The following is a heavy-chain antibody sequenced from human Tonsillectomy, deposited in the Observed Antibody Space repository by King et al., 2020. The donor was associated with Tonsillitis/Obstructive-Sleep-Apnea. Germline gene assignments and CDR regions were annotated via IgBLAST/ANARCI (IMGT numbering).Heavy chain of an antibody. J-gene: IGHJ4*02. V-gene: IGHV4-39*01. CDR2: IYYSGST. CDR3: ASQYSGYDSADY. D-gene: IGHD5-12*01. CDR1: GGSISSSSYY. Sequence: MQLQESGPGLVKPSETLSLTCTVSGGSISSSSYYWGWIRQPPGKGLEWIGSIYYSGSTYYNPSLKSRVTISVDTSKNQFSLKLSSVTAADTAVYYCASQYSGYDSADYWGQGTLVTVSS.